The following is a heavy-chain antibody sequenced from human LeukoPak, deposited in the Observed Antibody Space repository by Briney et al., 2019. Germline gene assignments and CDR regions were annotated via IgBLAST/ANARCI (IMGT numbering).Heavy chain of an antibody. CDR3: ARLWGLGYCSSTSCPSRDY. J-gene: IGHJ4*02. D-gene: IGHD2-2*01. Sequence: SETPSLTCAVYGGSFSGYYWSWIRQPPGKGLEWIGEINHSGSTNYNPSLKSRVTISVDTSKNQFSLKLSSVTAADTAVYYCARLWGLGYCSSTSCPSRDYWGQGTLVTVSS. CDR1: GGSFSGYY. V-gene: IGHV4-34*01. CDR2: INHSGST.